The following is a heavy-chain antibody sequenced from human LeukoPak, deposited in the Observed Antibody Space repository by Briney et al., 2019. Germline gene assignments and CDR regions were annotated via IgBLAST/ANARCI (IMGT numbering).Heavy chain of an antibody. CDR2: ISINGGST. D-gene: IGHD5-12*01. CDR3: VNDGSGGYDHDY. J-gene: IGHJ4*02. Sequence: GGSLRLSCSASGFTFSSYDMYWVRHAPGKGLESVSAISINGGSTYYADSVKGRFTISRDNSKNTLYLQMSSLRVEDTAVYYCVNDGSGGYDHDYWGQGTLVTVSS. CDR1: GFTFSSYD. V-gene: IGHV3-64D*09.